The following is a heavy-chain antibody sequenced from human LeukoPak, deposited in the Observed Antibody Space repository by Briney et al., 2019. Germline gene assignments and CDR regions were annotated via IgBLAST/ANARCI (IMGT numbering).Heavy chain of an antibody. V-gene: IGHV3-53*05. CDR2: IYSGGST. D-gene: IGHD3-9*01. J-gene: IGHJ4*02. Sequence: GGSLRLSCAASGFTVSSNYMSWVRQAPGKGLEWVSVIYSGGSTYYADSVKGRFTISRDNSKNTLYLQMNSLRPEDSAVYYCAKDLRHFDWSGNYFDYWGQGTLVTVSS. CDR3: AKDLRHFDWSGNYFDY. CDR1: GFTVSSNY.